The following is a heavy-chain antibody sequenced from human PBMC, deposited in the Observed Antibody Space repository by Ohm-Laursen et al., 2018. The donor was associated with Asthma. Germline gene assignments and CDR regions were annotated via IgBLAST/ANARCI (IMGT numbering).Heavy chain of an antibody. CDR1: GFTFRSYA. D-gene: IGHD3-3*01. CDR3: ARDVMEWYLPAFDF. Sequence: SLRLFCAASGFTFRSYAMHWVRQAPGKGLEWVAAGGSYYDGGLKYYADSVNGRFTVSRDDSKNTLYLQMNSLRPDDTAVYYCARDVMEWYLPAFDFWGQGTLVIVSS. J-gene: IGHJ4*02. CDR2: GGSYYDGGLK. V-gene: IGHV3-30-3*01.